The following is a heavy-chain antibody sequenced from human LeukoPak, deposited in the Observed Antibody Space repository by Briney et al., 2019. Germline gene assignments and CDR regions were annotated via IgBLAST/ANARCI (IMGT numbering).Heavy chain of an antibody. CDR3: ARELSDLTMIVPKGGDWYFDL. CDR1: GGSISSYY. Sequence: PSETLSLTCTVSGGSISSYYWSWIRQPPGKGLEWIGYIYYSGSTNYNPSLKSRVTISVDTSKNQFSLKLSSVTAADTAVYYCARELSDLTMIVPKGGDWYFDLWGRGTLVTVSS. D-gene: IGHD3-22*01. V-gene: IGHV4-59*01. J-gene: IGHJ2*01. CDR2: IYYSGST.